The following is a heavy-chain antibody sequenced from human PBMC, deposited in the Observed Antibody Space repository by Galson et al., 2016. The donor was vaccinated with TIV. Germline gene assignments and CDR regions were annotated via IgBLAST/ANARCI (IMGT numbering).Heavy chain of an antibody. CDR3: ARGRGYSFGSGSSYFDF. CDR2: INPIFGTA. CDR1: GGIFSNFV. Sequence: SVKVSCKASGGIFSNFVISWVRQAPGQGLEGMGRINPIFGTANYAQKFQGRVTITAYTTTSTLYMDLSSLRSEDTAIYYCARGRGYSFGSGSSYFDFWGQGSLVTVSS. V-gene: IGHV1-69*06. J-gene: IGHJ4*02. D-gene: IGHD3-10*01.